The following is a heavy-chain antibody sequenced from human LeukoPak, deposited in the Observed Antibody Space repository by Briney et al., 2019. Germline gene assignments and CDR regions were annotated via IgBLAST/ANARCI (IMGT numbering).Heavy chain of an antibody. CDR2: ISSSSSYI. V-gene: IGHV3-21*04. Sequence: GGSLRLSCEGSGFTFSGYEMNWVRQAPGKGLEWVSSISSSSSYIYYADAVKGRFTISRDNSKNTLYLQMNSLRAEDTAVYYCAKGSSEYYFDYWGQGTLVTVSS. D-gene: IGHD6-6*01. J-gene: IGHJ4*02. CDR3: AKGSSEYYFDY. CDR1: GFTFSGYE.